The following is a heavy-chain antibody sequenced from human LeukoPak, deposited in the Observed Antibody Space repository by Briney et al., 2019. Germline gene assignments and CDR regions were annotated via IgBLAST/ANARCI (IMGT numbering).Heavy chain of an antibody. J-gene: IGHJ4*02. Sequence: ASLKVSCTASGYXFTGYYMHWVRQAPGQGLEWMGGINPSTGDTNSAQKFQGRVTMTRDTSISTAYMELSRLRSDDTAVYYCASAYSSGWSDFDYWGQGTLVTVSS. D-gene: IGHD6-19*01. V-gene: IGHV1-2*02. CDR3: ASAYSSGWSDFDY. CDR2: INPSTGDT. CDR1: GYXFTGYY.